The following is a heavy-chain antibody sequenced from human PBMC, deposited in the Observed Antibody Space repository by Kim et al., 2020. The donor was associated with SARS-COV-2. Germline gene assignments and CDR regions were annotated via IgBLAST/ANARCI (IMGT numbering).Heavy chain of an antibody. CDR2: IDWDDDK. CDR3: ERIRGTGTTRSQPYAYCIDV. V-gene: IGHV2-70*11. J-gene: IGHJ6*03. CDR1: GFSLFTRGLC. D-gene: IGHD1-7*01. Sequence: SGPTLVNPTQTLTLTSTFSGFSLFTRGLCVTWIRQSPGKALEWLARIDWDDDKYYNTSLKTRLTISKNTSKNKVVLTMTNMDPVDAATYYCERIRGTGTTRSQPYAYCIDVWGKGTTVTVSS.